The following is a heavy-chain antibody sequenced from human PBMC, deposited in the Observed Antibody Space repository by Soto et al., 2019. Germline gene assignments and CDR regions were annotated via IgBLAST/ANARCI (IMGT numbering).Heavy chain of an antibody. V-gene: IGHV3-23*01. Sequence: EVQLLESGGGLVQPGGSLRLSCAASGFTFSSHAMSWVRQAPGKGLEWVSAISGGGGSTYYADSVKGRFTISRDNSKNAGEGQMNSRRAEDAAVYYCAKAVPLPGYSSGWSTEGYFQHWGQGTLVTVSS. CDR2: ISGGGGST. CDR1: GFTFSSHA. J-gene: IGHJ1*01. D-gene: IGHD6-19*01. CDR3: AKAVPLPGYSSGWSTEGYFQH.